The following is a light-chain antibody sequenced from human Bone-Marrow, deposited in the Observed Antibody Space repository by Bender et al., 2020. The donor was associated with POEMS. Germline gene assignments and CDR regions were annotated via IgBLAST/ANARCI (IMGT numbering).Light chain of an antibody. V-gene: IGLV1-44*01. CDR2: SNN. J-gene: IGLJ3*02. CDR1: SSNFGNNA. CDR3: SSWDDSLNGWV. Sequence: QSVLTQPPSASGTPGQSVTISCSGTSSNFGNNAANWYQHVPGTAPKLLIYSNNQRPSAVPDRFSASTSGTSASLAISGLHSDDEDDYYCSSWDDSLNGWVFGGGTKLTVL.